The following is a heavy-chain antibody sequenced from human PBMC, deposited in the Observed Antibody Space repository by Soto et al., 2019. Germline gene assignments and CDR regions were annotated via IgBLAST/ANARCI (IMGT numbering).Heavy chain of an antibody. CDR1: GFTFSGYS. J-gene: IGHJ4*02. CDR3: AREDILGVRSFDY. CDR2: ISSGSKTI. Sequence: GSLRLSCAASGFTFSGYSVNWVRQALGKGLEWVSYISSGSKTIYYAESVKGRFTVSRDNARNSQYLQMNSLRDEDTAVYYCAREDILGVRSFDYWGQGTLVTVSS. D-gene: IGHD3-9*01. V-gene: IGHV3-48*02.